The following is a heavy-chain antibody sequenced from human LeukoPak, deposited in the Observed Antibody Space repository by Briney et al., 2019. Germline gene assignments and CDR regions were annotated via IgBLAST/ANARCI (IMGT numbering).Heavy chain of an antibody. J-gene: IGHJ5*02. Sequence: PSETLSLTCAVYGGSFSGYYWGWIRQPPGKGLEWIGEINHSGSTNYNPSLKSRVTISVDTSKNQFSLKLSSVTAADTAVYYCASRRDGPKLGPWGQGTLVTVSS. V-gene: IGHV4-34*01. CDR3: ASRRDGPKLGP. D-gene: IGHD3-16*01. CDR1: GGSFSGYY. CDR2: INHSGST.